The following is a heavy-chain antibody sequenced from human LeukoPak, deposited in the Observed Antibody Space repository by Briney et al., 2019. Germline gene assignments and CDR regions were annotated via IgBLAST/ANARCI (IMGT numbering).Heavy chain of an antibody. D-gene: IGHD6-19*01. CDR2: IKEDGSEK. J-gene: IGHJ4*02. CDR1: GFTISGFF. Sequence: TGGSLRLSCAASGFTISGFFMTWVRQATGKGLEWVANIKEDGSEKYYVDSVRGRFTISRDNAKNSLYLQMNNLRAEDTAVYYCARPFGNGWFLRDYWGRGTLVTVSS. V-gene: IGHV3-7*01. CDR3: ARPFGNGWFLRDY.